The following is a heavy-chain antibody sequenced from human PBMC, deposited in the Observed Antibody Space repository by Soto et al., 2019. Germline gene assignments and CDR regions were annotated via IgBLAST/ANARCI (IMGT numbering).Heavy chain of an antibody. J-gene: IGHJ3*01. D-gene: IGHD6-19*01. Sequence: QVQLVQSGAAVRKPGSSVKVSCKASGGTFTKYAITWVRQAPRQGLEWMGGIVPLPGTTNYAQKFRGRVTISADESTSTAYLELSSLRSEDTAVYYCASGVGGRGGSIGWPDYAFDVWGQGTMVIVSS. V-gene: IGHV1-69*01. CDR1: GGTFTKYA. CDR3: ASGVGGRGGSIGWPDYAFDV. CDR2: IVPLPGTT.